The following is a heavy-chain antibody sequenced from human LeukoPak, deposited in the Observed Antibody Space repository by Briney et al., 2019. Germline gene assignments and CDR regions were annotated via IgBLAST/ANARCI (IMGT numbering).Heavy chain of an antibody. V-gene: IGHV1-24*01. CDR2: FDPEDGET. CDR3: AIPGGSSRDFDY. CDR1: GYTLTELS. Sequence: ASVKVSCKVSGYTLTELSMHWVRQAPGKGLEWMGGFDPEDGETIYAQKFQGRVTMTEDTSTDTAYIELSSLRSEDTAVYYCAIPGGSSRDFDYWGQGTLVTVSS. J-gene: IGHJ4*02. D-gene: IGHD6-13*01.